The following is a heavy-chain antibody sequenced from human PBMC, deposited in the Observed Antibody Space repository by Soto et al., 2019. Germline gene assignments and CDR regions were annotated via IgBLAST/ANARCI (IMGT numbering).Heavy chain of an antibody. D-gene: IGHD5-18*01. J-gene: IGHJ5*02. CDR3: ARDPRDGDTAMVGWFDP. V-gene: IGHV1-18*04. CDR1: GYTFTGYG. CDR2: ISAYNGNT. Sequence: QVQLVQSGAEVKKPGASVKVSCKASGYTFTGYGISWVRQAPGQGLEWMGWISAYNGNTNYAQKLQGRVTMTTDTSPSTAYMELRSLRSDDTAVYYCARDPRDGDTAMVGWFDPWGQGTLVTVSS.